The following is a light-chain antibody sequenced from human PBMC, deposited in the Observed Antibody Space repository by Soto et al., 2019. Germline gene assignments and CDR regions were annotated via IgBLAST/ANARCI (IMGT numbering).Light chain of an antibody. CDR2: GAS. V-gene: IGKV3-20*01. J-gene: IGKJ4*01. Sequence: EIVLTQSPGTLSLSPGERATLSCRASQSVSSSYLAWYQQKLGQAPRLLIDGASSRATGIPDRFSGSGSKTDFTLTISRLEPDDFAVYYCQQYGSSPLLTFGGGTKVEIK. CDR3: QQYGSSPLLT. CDR1: QSVSSSY.